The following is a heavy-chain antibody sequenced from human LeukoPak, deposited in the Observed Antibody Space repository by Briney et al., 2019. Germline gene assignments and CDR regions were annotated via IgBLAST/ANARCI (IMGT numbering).Heavy chain of an antibody. CDR1: GGTFSSYV. J-gene: IGHJ4*02. V-gene: IGHV7-4-1*02. Sequence: ASVKVSCKASGGTFSSYVINLVRQAPGQGLEWMGWMNTNTGNPTYAQGFTGRFVFSLDTSVSTAYLQISSLKTEDTAVYYCAVLSYDSSGYYYPFDYWGQGTLVTVSS. CDR2: MNTNTGNP. CDR3: AVLSYDSSGYYYPFDY. D-gene: IGHD3-22*01.